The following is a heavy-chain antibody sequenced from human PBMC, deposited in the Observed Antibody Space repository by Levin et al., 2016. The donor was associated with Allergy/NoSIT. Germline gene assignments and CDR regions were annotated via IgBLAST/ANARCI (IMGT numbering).Heavy chain of an antibody. Sequence: SETLSLTCTVSGGSISSYYWSWIRQPPGKGLEWIGYIYYSGSTNYNPSLKSRVTISVDTSKNQFSLKLSSVTAADTAVYYCARGKLLWFGEFSYGMDVWGQGTTVTVSS. J-gene: IGHJ6*02. CDR1: GGSISSYY. V-gene: IGHV4-59*01. CDR3: ARGKLLWFGEFSYGMDV. CDR2: IYYSGST. D-gene: IGHD3-10*01.